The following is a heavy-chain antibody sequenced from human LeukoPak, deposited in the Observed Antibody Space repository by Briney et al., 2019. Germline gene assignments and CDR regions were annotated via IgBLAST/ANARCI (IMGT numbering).Heavy chain of an antibody. V-gene: IGHV5-51*01. CDR2: IYPGDSDT. CDR3: ARAGIYSNFIDY. Sequence: GAALQISFKGSGYSFTSYWIGWGRQMPGKGLEWMGIIYPGDSDTRYSPSFQGQVTISADNSISTAYLQWSSLKASDTAMYYCARAGIYSNFIDYWGQGTLVTVSS. CDR1: GYSFTSYW. D-gene: IGHD4-11*01. J-gene: IGHJ4*02.